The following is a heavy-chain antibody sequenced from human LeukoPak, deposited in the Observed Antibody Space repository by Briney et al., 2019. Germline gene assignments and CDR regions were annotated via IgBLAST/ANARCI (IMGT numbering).Heavy chain of an antibody. CDR1: GFSFSSYG. CDR2: IWYDGSNK. D-gene: IGHD6-19*01. CDR3: ARGSGWFPFDY. Sequence: GGSLRLSCAASGFSFSSYGMHWVRQAPGKGLEWVAVIWYDGSNKYYADSVKGRFTISRDNSKNTLYLQMNSLRAEDTAVYYCARGSGWFPFDYWGQGTLVTVSS. J-gene: IGHJ4*02. V-gene: IGHV3-33*01.